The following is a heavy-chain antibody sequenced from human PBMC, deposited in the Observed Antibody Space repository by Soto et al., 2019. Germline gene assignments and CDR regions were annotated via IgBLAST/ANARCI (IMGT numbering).Heavy chain of an antibody. CDR2: IGVGSGNR. V-gene: IGHV1-58*01. J-gene: IGHJ5*02. Sequence: PSVKLSFTSSGFTYSSYVVQWGLQTQRQLLEWIGWIGVGSGNRHYAQKFQERVTITRDMSTNTAYMELSSLRSEDTAVYYCARLLWFGELTNWFAPWVQGTLVTVSS. CDR1: GFTYSSYV. CDR3: ARLLWFGELTNWFAP. D-gene: IGHD3-10*01.